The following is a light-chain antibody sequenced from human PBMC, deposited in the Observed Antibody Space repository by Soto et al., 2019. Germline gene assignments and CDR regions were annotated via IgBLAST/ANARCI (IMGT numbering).Light chain of an antibody. V-gene: IGKV1-12*01. CDR2: TAS. CDR1: QDIITW. J-gene: IGKJ5*01. CDR3: QQTDSFPIT. Sequence: IQMTQSPSSVTASVGDRVTITCRARQDIITWLAWYQQKPGKAPNLLIYTASNLQSGVPSRFSGSGSGTHFTLTISSLQPEDFGTYYCQQTDSFPITFGQGTRLEIK.